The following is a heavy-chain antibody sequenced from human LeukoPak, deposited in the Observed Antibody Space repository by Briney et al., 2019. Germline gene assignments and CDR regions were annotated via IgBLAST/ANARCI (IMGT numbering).Heavy chain of an antibody. CDR1: GDSISTSKSY. CDR3: ARETSQKGAHYMDV. CDR2: IYYTGNT. V-gene: IGHV4-39*07. D-gene: IGHD3-16*01. Sequence: SETLSLTCTVSGDSISTSKSYWGWIRQPPLKGLEWIGSIYYTGNTYYNASLKSRVTISVDTSKNQFSLKLSSVTAADTAVYYCARETSQKGAHYMDVWGKGTTVTISS. J-gene: IGHJ6*03.